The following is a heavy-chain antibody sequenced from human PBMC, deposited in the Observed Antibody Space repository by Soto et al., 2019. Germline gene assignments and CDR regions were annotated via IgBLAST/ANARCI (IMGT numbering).Heavy chain of an antibody. D-gene: IGHD3-10*01. J-gene: IGHJ4*02. CDR2: IYYSGST. Sequence: SETLSLTCTVSGGSISSSSYYWGWIRQPPGKGLEWIGGIYYSGSTYYNPSLKSRVTISVDTSKNQFSLKLSSVTAADTAVYYCARRGMVADYWGQGTLVTVSS. CDR3: ARRGMVADY. CDR1: GGSISSSSYY. V-gene: IGHV4-39*01.